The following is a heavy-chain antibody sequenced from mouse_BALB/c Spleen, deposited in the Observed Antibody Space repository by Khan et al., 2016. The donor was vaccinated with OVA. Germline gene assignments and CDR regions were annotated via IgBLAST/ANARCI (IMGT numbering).Heavy chain of an antibody. CDR2: INTYTGEP. V-gene: IGHV9-3-1*01. J-gene: IGHJ2*01. CDR3: ARFHGGY. CDR1: GYTFTDYV. Sequence: QIQLVQSGPDLKKPGETVKISCKASGYTFTDYVMNWVKQAPGKGLKWMGWINTYTGEPTYAADFKGRFAFSLETSASTAYLQINSLKNEDTATYFCARFHGGYWGQGTTLTVSS.